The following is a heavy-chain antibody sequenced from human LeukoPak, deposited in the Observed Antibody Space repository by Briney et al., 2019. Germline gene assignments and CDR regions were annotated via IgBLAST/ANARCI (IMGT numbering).Heavy chain of an antibody. J-gene: IGHJ6*02. CDR1: GFTFSSYG. CDR3: AKDRGSGSYSAYYYGMDV. D-gene: IGHD3-10*01. CDR2: ISYDGSNK. Sequence: GGSLRLSCAASGFTFSSYGMHWVRQAPGKGLEWVAVISYDGSNKYYADSVKGRFTISRDNSKNTLYLQMNSLRAEDTAVYYCAKDRGSGSYSAYYYGMDVWGQGTTVTVSS. V-gene: IGHV3-30*06.